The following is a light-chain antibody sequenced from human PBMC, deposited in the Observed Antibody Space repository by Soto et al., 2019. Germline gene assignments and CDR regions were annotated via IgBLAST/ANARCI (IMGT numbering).Light chain of an antibody. CDR1: STDIGSYNY. J-gene: IGLJ2*01. Sequence: HSVLTQPASLSGSPGQSITISCTGTSTDIGSYNYVSWYQQHPGKAPKLMIFDVSYRPSGISDRFSGSKSGNTASLTISGLQPEDEADYYCSSYGASSTLFGGGTKLTVL. CDR2: DVS. V-gene: IGLV2-14*03. CDR3: SSYGASSTL.